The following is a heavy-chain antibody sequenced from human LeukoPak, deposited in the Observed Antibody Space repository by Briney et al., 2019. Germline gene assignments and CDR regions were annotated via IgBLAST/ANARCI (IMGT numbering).Heavy chain of an antibody. CDR2: IYPGDSDT. Sequence: GESLEISCKGSGYSFTSYWIGWVRQAPGKGLEWMGIIYPGDSDTRYSPSFQGQVTISADKSISTAYLQWSSLKASDTAMYYCARNSGSYYSPNWFDPWGQGTLVTVSS. V-gene: IGHV5-51*01. D-gene: IGHD3-10*01. CDR1: GYSFTSYW. J-gene: IGHJ5*02. CDR3: ARNSGSYYSPNWFDP.